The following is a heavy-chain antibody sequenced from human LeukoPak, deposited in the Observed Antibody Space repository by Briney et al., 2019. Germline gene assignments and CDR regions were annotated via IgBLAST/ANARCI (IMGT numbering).Heavy chain of an antibody. CDR3: ARVSSSWYALPY. V-gene: IGHV1-2*02. D-gene: IGHD6-13*01. Sequence: ASVKVSCKASGGTFSSYAISWVRQAPGQGLEWMGGINPNSGDTNYAQKFQGRVTMTRDTSISTAYMELSRLRSDDTAVYYCARVSSSWYALPYWGQGTLVTVSS. CDR1: GGTFSSYA. J-gene: IGHJ4*02. CDR2: INPNSGDT.